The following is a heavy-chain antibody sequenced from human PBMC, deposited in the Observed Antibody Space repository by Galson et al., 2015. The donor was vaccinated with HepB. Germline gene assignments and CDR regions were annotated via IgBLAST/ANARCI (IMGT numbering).Heavy chain of an antibody. Sequence: CAISGDSVSNHNAAWNWIRQSPSRGLEWLGRTYYRAKWYNDYAPAVRSRITINPDTSKNQFSLQLNSVTPDDSAVYYCGRVSGTIYYYGLDVWGQGTTVTVSS. V-gene: IGHV6-1*01. CDR2: TYYRAKWYN. D-gene: IGHD1/OR15-1a*01. CDR3: GRVSGTIYYYGLDV. J-gene: IGHJ6*02. CDR1: GDSVSNHNAA.